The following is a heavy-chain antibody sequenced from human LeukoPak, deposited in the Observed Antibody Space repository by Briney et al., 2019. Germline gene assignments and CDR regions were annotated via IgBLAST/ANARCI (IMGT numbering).Heavy chain of an antibody. CDR2: IIPIFGTA. D-gene: IGHD3-10*01. J-gene: IGHJ1*01. Sequence: SVKVSCKASGGTFSSYAISWVRQAPGQGLEWMGGIIPIFGTANYAQKFQGRVTITADESTSTAYMELSSLRSEDTAVYYCARVFSGAPGDEYFQQWGQGTLVTVPS. CDR3: ARVFSGAPGDEYFQQ. CDR1: GGTFSSYA. V-gene: IGHV1-69*01.